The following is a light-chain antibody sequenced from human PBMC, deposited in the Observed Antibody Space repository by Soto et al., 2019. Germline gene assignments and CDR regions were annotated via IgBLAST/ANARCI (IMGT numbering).Light chain of an antibody. Sequence: DIQMTQSPSTLSASVGDSVTITCRASQSISSWLAWYQHKPGKAPKLLIYDASSLESGVPSNFSGRSSGTEFTLTISSLQPDDFATYYCQQYFTYPWTFGQGTKVDIK. CDR1: QSISSW. CDR3: QQYFTYPWT. J-gene: IGKJ1*01. CDR2: DAS. V-gene: IGKV1-5*01.